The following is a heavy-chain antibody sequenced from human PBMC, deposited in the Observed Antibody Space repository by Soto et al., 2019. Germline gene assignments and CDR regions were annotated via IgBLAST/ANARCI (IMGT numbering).Heavy chain of an antibody. V-gene: IGHV3-30*03. CDR1: GFTFSSYG. CDR3: ARLSGDHSAFFSYGMDA. D-gene: IGHD2-21*01. J-gene: IGHJ6*02. Sequence: PGGSLRLSCAASGFTFSSYGMHWVRQAPGKGLEWVAVISYDGSNKYYADSVKGRFTISRDNSKNTLYLQMNSLRAEDTAVYYCARLSGDHSAFFSYGMDAWGQGTTVTVS. CDR2: ISYDGSNK.